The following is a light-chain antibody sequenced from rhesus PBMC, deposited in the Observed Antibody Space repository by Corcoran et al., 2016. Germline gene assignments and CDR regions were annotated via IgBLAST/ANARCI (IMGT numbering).Light chain of an antibody. Sequence: QPVVTQEPSITVSPGGTVTLTCGSSTGAVTSGNYPNWFQQRPGQVPRGLIYSTNIKQSWTPARFSGSLDGGRAVLTLSGAQAEDEADYYCLLLYNRGYIFGPGTRLSVL. CDR1: TGAVTSGNY. CDR3: LLLYNRGYI. J-gene: IGLJ1*01. CDR2: STN. V-gene: IGLV7-71*01.